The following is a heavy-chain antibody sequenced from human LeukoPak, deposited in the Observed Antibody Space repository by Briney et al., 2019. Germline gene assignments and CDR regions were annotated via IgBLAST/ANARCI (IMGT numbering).Heavy chain of an antibody. V-gene: IGHV4-59*11. D-gene: IGHD2-15*01. J-gene: IGHJ5*02. CDR2: IYYSGST. Sequence: SETLSLTCTVSGGSISSHYWSWIRQPPGKGLEWIGYIYYSGSTNYNPSLKSRVTISVDTSKNQFSLKLSSVTAADTAVYYCARVVLYNWIDPWGQGTLVTVSS. CDR3: ARVVLYNWIDP. CDR1: GGSISSHY.